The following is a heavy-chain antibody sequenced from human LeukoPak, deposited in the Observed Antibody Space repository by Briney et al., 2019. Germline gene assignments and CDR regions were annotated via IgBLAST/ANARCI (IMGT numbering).Heavy chain of an antibody. J-gene: IGHJ4*02. CDR2: IYYSGST. CDR1: GGSISSYY. V-gene: IGHV4-59*08. CDR3: ARGYSSSWYLYY. D-gene: IGHD6-13*01. Sequence: RPSETLSLTCTVSGGSISSYYWSWIRQPPGKGLEWIGYIYYSGSTNYNPSLKSRVTISVDTSKNQFSLKLSSVTAADTAVYYCARGYSSSWYLYYWGQGTLVTVSS.